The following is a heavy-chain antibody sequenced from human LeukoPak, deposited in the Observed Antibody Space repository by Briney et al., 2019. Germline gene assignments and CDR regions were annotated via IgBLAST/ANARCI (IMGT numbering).Heavy chain of an antibody. Sequence: GESLKISCKGSGYSFSGNWIGWVRQLPGRGLEWMGIIYPGDSDTRYSPSFQGQVTISADKSTSTAYLQWSSLKASDTAMYYCARRLKYASGGHYFETWGQGTQVTVSS. CDR1: GYSFSGNW. CDR2: IYPGDSDT. CDR3: ARRLKYASGGHYFET. J-gene: IGHJ4*02. V-gene: IGHV5-51*01. D-gene: IGHD6-19*01.